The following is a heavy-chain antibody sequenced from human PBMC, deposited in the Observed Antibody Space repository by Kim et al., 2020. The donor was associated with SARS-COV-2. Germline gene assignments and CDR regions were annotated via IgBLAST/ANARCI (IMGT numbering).Heavy chain of an antibody. V-gene: IGHV4-34*01. Sequence: SETLSLTCAVYGGSFSGYYWSWIRQPPGKGLEWIGEINHSGSTNYNPSLKSRVTISVDTSKNQFSLKLSSVTAADTAVYYSARERAYRVRGVIISWGQGTLVTVSS. CDR2: INHSGST. D-gene: IGHD3-10*01. CDR3: ARERAYRVRGVIIS. CDR1: GGSFSGYY. J-gene: IGHJ5*02.